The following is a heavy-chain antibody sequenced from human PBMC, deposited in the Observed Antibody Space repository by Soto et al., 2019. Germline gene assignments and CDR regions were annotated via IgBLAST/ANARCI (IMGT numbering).Heavy chain of an antibody. CDR1: GFTFSDYY. V-gene: IGHV3-11*05. CDR3: ARRTPLVTVTELDYYYGMDV. CDR2: ISSSSSYT. J-gene: IGHJ6*02. Sequence: QVQLVESGGGLVKPGGSLRLSCAASGFTFSDYYMSWIRQAPGKGLEWVSYISSSSSYTNYADSVKGRFTISRDNAKNSRYLRMNSLRAEDTAVYYGARRTPLVTVTELDYYYGMDVWGQGTTVTVSS. D-gene: IGHD4-17*01.